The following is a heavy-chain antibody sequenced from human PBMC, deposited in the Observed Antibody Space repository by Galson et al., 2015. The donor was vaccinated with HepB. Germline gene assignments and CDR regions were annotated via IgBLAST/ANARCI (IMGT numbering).Heavy chain of an antibody. CDR3: ARENRSSGTDN. CDR2: ISYDGSNK. V-gene: IGHV3-30-3*01. J-gene: IGHJ4*02. Sequence: SLRLSCAASGFTFNTYSMYWVRQAPGKGLDWVALISYDGSNKDYADSVKGRFTVSRDNSKNSLYLQLNSLRPDDTAVYYCARENRSSGTDNWGQGTLVTVSS. D-gene: IGHD3-22*01. CDR1: GFTFNTYS.